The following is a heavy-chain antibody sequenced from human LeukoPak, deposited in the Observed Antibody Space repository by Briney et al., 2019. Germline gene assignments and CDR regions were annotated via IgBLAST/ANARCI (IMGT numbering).Heavy chain of an antibody. J-gene: IGHJ4*02. CDR1: GGSISSYY. D-gene: IGHD6-13*01. CDR2: IYYSGST. CDR3: AKHAGYSSRPNFDY. Sequence: SETLSLTCTVSGGSISSYYWSWIRQPPGKGLEWIGNIYYSGSTNYNPSLKSRVTISVDTSKDQFPLKLSSVTAADTAVYYCAKHAGYSSRPNFDYWGQGTLVTVSS. V-gene: IGHV4-59*01.